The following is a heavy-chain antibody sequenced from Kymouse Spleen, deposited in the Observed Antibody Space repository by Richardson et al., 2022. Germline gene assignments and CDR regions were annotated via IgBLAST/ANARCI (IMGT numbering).Heavy chain of an antibody. V-gene: IGHV3-15*01. CDR2: IKSKTDGGTT. CDR1: GFTFSNAW. D-gene: IGHD1-7*01. J-gene: IGHJ6*02. Sequence: EVQLVESGGGLVKPGGSLRLSCAASGFTFSNAWMSWVRQAPGKGLEWVGRIKSKTDGGTTDYAAPVKGRFTISRDDSKNTLYLQMNSLKTEDTAVYYCTTLELDYYYGMDVWGQGTTVTVSS. CDR3: TTLELDYYYGMDV.